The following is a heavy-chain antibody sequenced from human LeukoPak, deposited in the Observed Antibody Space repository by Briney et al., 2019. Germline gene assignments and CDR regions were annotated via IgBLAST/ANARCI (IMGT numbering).Heavy chain of an antibody. CDR2: ISANKGDT. CDR1: GGTFSSYA. Sequence: ASVKVSCKASGGTFSSYAISWLRQATGQGIEWMGWISANKGDTEYAQKFQGRLTVTRDTSTSTAYMELKRLKSDDTAVYYCARADIIVVAGATPVGSAFEYWGQGTLITVS. J-gene: IGHJ4*02. V-gene: IGHV1-18*01. D-gene: IGHD2-15*01. CDR3: ARADIIVVAGATPVGSAFEY.